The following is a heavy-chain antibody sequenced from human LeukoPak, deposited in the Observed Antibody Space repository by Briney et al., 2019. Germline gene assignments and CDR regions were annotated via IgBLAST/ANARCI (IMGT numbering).Heavy chain of an antibody. V-gene: IGHV3-43*02. CDR2: ISGDGGST. D-gene: IGHD5-24*01. J-gene: IGHJ4*02. CDR1: GFAFDDYA. Sequence: GGSLRLSCAASGFAFDDYALHWVRQAPATGLAWVSLISGDGGSTYYADSVKGRFTISRDNSKNSVYLQMNSLRTEDTALYYCAKDIRGDGYNSRFDYWGQGTLVTVSP. CDR3: AKDIRGDGYNSRFDY.